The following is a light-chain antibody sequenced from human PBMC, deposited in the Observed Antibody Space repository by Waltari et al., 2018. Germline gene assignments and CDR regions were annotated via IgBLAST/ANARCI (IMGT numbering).Light chain of an antibody. CDR3: SSYTSSSTLG. Sequence: QSALTQPASVSGSPGQSITISCTGTSSDVGGYHYVSWYQQHPGKAPKLMIYDVSNRPSGVSNRFSGSKSGNTASLTISGLQAEDDADYYCSSYTSSSTLGFGTGTKVTVL. CDR2: DVS. CDR1: SSDVGGYHY. J-gene: IGLJ1*01. V-gene: IGLV2-14*03.